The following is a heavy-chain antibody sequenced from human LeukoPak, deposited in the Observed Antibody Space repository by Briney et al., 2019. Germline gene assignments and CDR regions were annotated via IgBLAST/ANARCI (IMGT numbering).Heavy chain of an antibody. J-gene: IGHJ4*02. V-gene: IGHV4-34*01. CDR2: INHSGST. Sequence: SETLSLTCAVYGGSFSGYYWSWIRQPPGKGLEWIGEINHSGSTNYNPSLKSRVTISVDMSKNQFSLKVTSVTAADTAVYYCARSPGGYFDYWGQGILVTVSS. CDR1: GGSFSGYY. CDR3: ARSPGGYFDY. D-gene: IGHD3-10*01.